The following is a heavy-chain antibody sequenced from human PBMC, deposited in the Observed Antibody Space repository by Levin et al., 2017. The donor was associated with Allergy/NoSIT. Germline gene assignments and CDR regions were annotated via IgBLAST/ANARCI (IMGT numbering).Heavy chain of an antibody. D-gene: IGHD1-1*01. J-gene: IGHJ6*02. Sequence: GESLKISCAASGFTFSSYGMHWVRQAPGKGLEWVAVISYDGSNKYYADSVKGRFTISRDNSKNTLYLQMNSLRAEDTAVYYCAKDLLDWNDVGYGMDVWGQGTTVTVSS. CDR1: GFTFSSYG. CDR3: AKDLLDWNDVGYGMDV. V-gene: IGHV3-30*18. CDR2: ISYDGSNK.